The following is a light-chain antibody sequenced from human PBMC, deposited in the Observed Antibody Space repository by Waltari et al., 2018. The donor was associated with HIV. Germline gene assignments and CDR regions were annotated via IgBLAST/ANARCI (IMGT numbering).Light chain of an antibody. V-gene: IGLV3-21*02. CDR2: DAN. CDR1: NIDSKR. J-gene: IGLJ3*02. Sequence: SYVLTQPPSVSVDPGETARITCGGTNIDSKRVPRYQQKPGQAPVLVIYDANDRPSGIPERFSGSSSGNTATLTISRVEAGDEADYYCQVWDTTTDQWVFGGGTELAVL. CDR3: QVWDTTTDQWV.